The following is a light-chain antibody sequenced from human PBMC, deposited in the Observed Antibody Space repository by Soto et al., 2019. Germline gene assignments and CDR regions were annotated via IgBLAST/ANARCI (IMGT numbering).Light chain of an antibody. Sequence: DVQMTQSPSSLSAAVGDSLPLTCRASQTVTSYLNWYQQKPGKAPKPLTYAASTLQSGVPSRFSGSGSGTEFTLTIISLQPEDFATYYCQQSYRFPKTFGRGTKVDIK. CDR2: AAS. V-gene: IGKV1-39*01. CDR1: QTVTSY. CDR3: QQSYRFPKT. J-gene: IGKJ1*01.